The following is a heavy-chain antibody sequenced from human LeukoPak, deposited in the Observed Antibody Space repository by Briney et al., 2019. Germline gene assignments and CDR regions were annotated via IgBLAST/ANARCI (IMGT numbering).Heavy chain of an antibody. CDR1: GGSISSGDYY. Sequence: SETPSLTCTVSGGSISSGDYYWSWIRQPPGKDLEWIGYIYYSGSTYYNPSLKSRVTISVDTSKNQFSLKLSSVTAADTAVYYCARGGSCSSTSCYPWFDPRGQGTLVTVSS. CDR3: ARGGSCSSTSCYPWFDP. CDR2: IYYSGST. D-gene: IGHD2-2*01. V-gene: IGHV4-30-4*08. J-gene: IGHJ5*02.